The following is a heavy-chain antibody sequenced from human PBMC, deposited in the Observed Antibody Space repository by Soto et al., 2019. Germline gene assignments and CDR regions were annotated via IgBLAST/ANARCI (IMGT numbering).Heavy chain of an antibody. V-gene: IGHV4-59*08. J-gene: IGHJ2*01. CDR1: SDFISSHY. D-gene: IGHD2-15*01. Sequence: QVQLQESGPGLVKPSETLSLTCTVSSDFISSHYWSWIRQPPGKGLEWIGYVYYDGKTDSSPSLKSRVTISRDPPKNQLSLSLTSVTAADTAEYYCARPKGIAPAGWYSGLWGRRTLVTVSS. CDR3: ARPKGIAPAGWYSGL. CDR2: VYYDGKT.